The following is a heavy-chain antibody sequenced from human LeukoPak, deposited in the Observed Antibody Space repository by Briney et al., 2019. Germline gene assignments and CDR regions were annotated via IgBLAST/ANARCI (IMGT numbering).Heavy chain of an antibody. V-gene: IGHV4-59*12. Sequence: SETLSLTCTVSGVSISTYYWSWIRQPPGKGLEWIGYIYYSGSTNYNPSLKSRVTISVDTSKNQFSLKLTSVTAADTAVYYCARYSCSGVSCYGFDIWGQGTMVTVSS. CDR3: ARYSCSGVSCYGFDI. D-gene: IGHD2-15*01. CDR2: IYYSGST. CDR1: GVSISTYY. J-gene: IGHJ3*02.